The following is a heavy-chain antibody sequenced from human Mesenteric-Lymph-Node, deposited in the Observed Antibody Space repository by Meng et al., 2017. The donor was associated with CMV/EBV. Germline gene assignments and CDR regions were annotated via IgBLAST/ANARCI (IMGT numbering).Heavy chain of an antibody. CDR2: IKQDGSEK. CDR3: ARASGVFGVDSPHWFDP. V-gene: IGHV3-7*01. D-gene: IGHD3-3*01. J-gene: IGHJ5*02. Sequence: GGSLRLSCAASGFTFSSYAMHWVRQAPGKGLEWVANIKQDGSEKYYVDSVKGRVTISRDNAKNSLYLQMNSLRAEDTAVYYCARASGVFGVDSPHWFDPWGQGTLVTVSS. CDR1: GFTFSSYA.